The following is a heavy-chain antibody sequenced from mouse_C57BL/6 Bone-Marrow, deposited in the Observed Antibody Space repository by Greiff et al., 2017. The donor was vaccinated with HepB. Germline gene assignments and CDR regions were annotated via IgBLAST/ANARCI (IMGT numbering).Heavy chain of an antibody. J-gene: IGHJ3*01. CDR2: IWWDDDK. Sequence: QVTLKESGPGILQPSQTLSLTCSFSGFSLSTFGMGVGWIRQPSGKGLEWLAHIWWDDDKYYNPALKSRLTISKDTSKNQVFLKIANVDTADTATYYCARNNYYGSSSAWFAYWGQGTLVTVSA. CDR1: GFSLSTFGMG. CDR3: ARNNYYGSSSAWFAY. D-gene: IGHD1-1*01. V-gene: IGHV8-8*01.